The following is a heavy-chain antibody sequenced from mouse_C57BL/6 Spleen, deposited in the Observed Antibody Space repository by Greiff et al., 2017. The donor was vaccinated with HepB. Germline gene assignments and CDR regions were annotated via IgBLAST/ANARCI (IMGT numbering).Heavy chain of an antibody. D-gene: IGHD1-1*01. CDR3: ARDQNYYGSRGFAY. J-gene: IGHJ3*01. CDR1: GYAFSSYW. Sequence: VKLMESGAELVKPGASVKISCKASGYAFSSYWMNWVKQRPGKGLEWIGQIYPGDGDTNYNGKFKGKATLTADKSSSTAYMQLSSLTSEDSAVYFCARDQNYYGSRGFAYWGQGTLVTVSA. V-gene: IGHV1-80*01. CDR2: IYPGDGDT.